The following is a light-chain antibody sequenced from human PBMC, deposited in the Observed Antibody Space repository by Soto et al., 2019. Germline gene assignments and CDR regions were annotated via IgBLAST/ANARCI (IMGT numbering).Light chain of an antibody. V-gene: IGKV1D-13*01. CDR1: QAIRTA. CDR2: DAS. J-gene: IGKJ1*01. CDR3: QQYENYWT. Sequence: AIQLTQSPSSLSASVGDRVTITCRASQAIRTALGWYQQKPGKVPKLLIYDASNLDSGVPSRFSGSGSGTEFSLTISNLQPDDCATYYCQQYENYWTFGQGTKVDIK.